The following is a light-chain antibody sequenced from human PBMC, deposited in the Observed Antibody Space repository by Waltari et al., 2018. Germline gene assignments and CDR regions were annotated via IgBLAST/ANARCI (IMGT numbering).Light chain of an antibody. CDR3: QQYNQWPPLT. Sequence: EIVMTQSPATLSVSPGDRATPSCRASQSVSSYLAWYQQKSGQTPRLLIYGASTRAAGVPARFSGSGSGTEFTLTISSLQSEDFAVYYCQQYNQWPPLTFGGGTKVEIK. J-gene: IGKJ4*01. V-gene: IGKV3-15*01. CDR2: GAS. CDR1: QSVSSY.